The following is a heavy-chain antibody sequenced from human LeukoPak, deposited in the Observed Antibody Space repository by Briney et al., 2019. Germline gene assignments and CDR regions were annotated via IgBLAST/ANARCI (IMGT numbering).Heavy chain of an antibody. Sequence: PSQTLSLTCAVSAGSISSGGYSCSWIRQPPGKGLEWIGYIYHSGSTYYNPSLKSRVTISVDRSKNQFSLKLSSVTAADTAVYYCATGYSGAFDIWGQGTMVTVSS. D-gene: IGHD3-22*01. V-gene: IGHV4-30-2*01. CDR3: ATGYSGAFDI. J-gene: IGHJ3*02. CDR2: IYHSGST. CDR1: AGSISSGGYS.